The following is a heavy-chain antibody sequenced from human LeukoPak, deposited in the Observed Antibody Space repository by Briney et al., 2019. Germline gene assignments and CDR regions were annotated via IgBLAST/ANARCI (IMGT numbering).Heavy chain of an antibody. Sequence: GGSLRLSCAASGLTFSTYSMHWVRQAPGKGLEWVSYISGSSTTIYYADSVKGRFTISRDNAKNSLYLQMNSLRVEDTAVYYCTRGPRAGSGFDYWGQGTLVTVSS. CDR3: TRGPRAGSGFDY. CDR2: ISGSSTTI. D-gene: IGHD3-10*01. V-gene: IGHV3-48*01. CDR1: GLTFSTYS. J-gene: IGHJ4*02.